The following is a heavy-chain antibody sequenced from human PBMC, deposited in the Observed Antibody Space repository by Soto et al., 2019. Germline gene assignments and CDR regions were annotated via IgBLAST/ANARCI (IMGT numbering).Heavy chain of an antibody. CDR2: IYYSGST. J-gene: IGHJ4*02. CDR1: GGSISSGGYY. D-gene: IGHD3-10*01. Sequence: QVQLQESGPGLVKPSQTLSLTCTVSGGSISSGGYYWSWIRQHPGKGLEWIGYIYYSGSTYYNPSLKSRVTISVDTSKNQFSLKLSSVTAAATAVYYCARVRALRMVRGVIPAYFDYWGQGTLVTVSS. V-gene: IGHV4-31*03. CDR3: ARVRALRMVRGVIPAYFDY.